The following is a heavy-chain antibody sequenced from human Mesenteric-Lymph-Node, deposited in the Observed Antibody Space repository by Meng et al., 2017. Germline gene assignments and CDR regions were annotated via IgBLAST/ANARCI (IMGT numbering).Heavy chain of an antibody. CDR3: SREWDDGSGYSDY. CDR1: GFTFSGYA. CDR2: IRSKANSYAT. V-gene: IGHV3-73*01. J-gene: IGHJ4*02. Sequence: GGSLRLSCTTSGFTFSGYAMHWVRQASGKGLEWVGRIRSKANSYATAYGASVKGRFTVSRDDSKNTAYLQMNSLKTEDTAVYYCSREWDDGSGYSDYWGQGTVVTVSS. D-gene: IGHD3-22*01.